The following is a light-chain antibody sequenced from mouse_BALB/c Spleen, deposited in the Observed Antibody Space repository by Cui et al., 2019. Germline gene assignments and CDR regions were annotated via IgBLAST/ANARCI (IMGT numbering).Light chain of an antibody. CDR3: QQYTSYPFT. V-gene: IGKV6-15*01. CDR1: QNVGTN. J-gene: IGKJ4*01. CDR2: SVS. Sequence: DIVITQSQKFMSTSVGDRVSVICKDSQNVGTNVAWYQQKPGQSPKVLIYSVSYRYSAVPSRFTGRGTGTDFPLTSSEVQSESLAGYFCQQYTSYPFTFGSGTKLEIK.